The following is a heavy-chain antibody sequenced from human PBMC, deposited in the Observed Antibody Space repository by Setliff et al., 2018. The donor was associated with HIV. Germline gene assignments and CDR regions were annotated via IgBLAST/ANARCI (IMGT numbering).Heavy chain of an antibody. Sequence: SVKVSCKASGGTFSNYAISWVRQAPGQGLEWMGGIIPIFGSTKYAQKFQDRVIITVDESTHTADMELSSLRSEDTAVYYCARDDHYYDSGSFYSDWYFDLWGRGTLVTSPQ. CDR2: IIPIFGST. CDR3: ARDDHYYDSGSFYSDWYFDL. D-gene: IGHD3-10*01. V-gene: IGHV1-69*13. J-gene: IGHJ2*01. CDR1: GGTFSNYA.